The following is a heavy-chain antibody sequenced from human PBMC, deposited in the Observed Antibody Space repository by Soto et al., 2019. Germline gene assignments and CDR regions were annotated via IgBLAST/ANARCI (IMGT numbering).Heavy chain of an antibody. J-gene: IGHJ4*02. CDR2: INPNSDGT. CDR1: GYTFTGYY. CDR3: ARGAPYSSPDY. V-gene: IGHV1-2*02. D-gene: IGHD6-13*01. Sequence: VQLVQSGAEVKKPGASVKVSCKASGYTFTGYYIHWVRQAPGQGLEWMGWINPNSDGTIYAQKFQVRVIMTRDTSIRTAYMELSSLSSDDTAVYYCARGAPYSSPDYWGQGTLVTVSS.